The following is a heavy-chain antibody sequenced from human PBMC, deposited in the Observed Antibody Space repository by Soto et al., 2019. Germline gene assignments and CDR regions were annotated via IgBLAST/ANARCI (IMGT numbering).Heavy chain of an antibody. V-gene: IGHV3-7*01. J-gene: IGHJ6*03. CDR2: IKQDGSEK. Sequence: GGSLRLSCAASGFTFSNYWMTWVRQAPGKGLEWVANIKQDGSEKYYVESVKGRFTISRDNAKNSLYLQMNSLRAEDTAVYYCARVALTTVTVYYYYYMDVWAKGTTVTVSS. CDR3: ARVALTTVTVYYYYYMDV. CDR1: GFTFSNYW. D-gene: IGHD4-4*01.